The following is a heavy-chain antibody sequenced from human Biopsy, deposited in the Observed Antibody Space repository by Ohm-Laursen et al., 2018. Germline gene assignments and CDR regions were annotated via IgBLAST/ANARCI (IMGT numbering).Heavy chain of an antibody. D-gene: IGHD3-22*01. Sequence: TLSLTCPVYGESFNGYYWSWIRQTPGKGLEWIGEINHSGRTNYNPSLKRRVPISVATSKNQFSLKVRSVTAADTAVYYCVRGVDYYDPYHYYALDVWGQGTTVTVSS. J-gene: IGHJ6*02. V-gene: IGHV4-34*01. CDR3: VRGVDYYDPYHYYALDV. CDR1: GESFNGYY. CDR2: INHSGRT.